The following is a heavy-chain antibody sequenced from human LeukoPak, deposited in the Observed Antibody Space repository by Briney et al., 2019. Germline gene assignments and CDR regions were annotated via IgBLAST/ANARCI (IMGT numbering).Heavy chain of an antibody. CDR3: AKYGNSGWVIDN. CDR2: IYYSGST. V-gene: IGHV4-59*08. Sequence: PSEALSLTCTVSGGSISSYYWSWIRQPPGKGLEWIGYIYYSGSTNYNSSLKSRVTISVDTSKNQLSLKLTSVTAADTAVYFCAKYGNSGWVIDNWGQGTLVTVSS. J-gene: IGHJ4*02. CDR1: GGSISSYY. D-gene: IGHD6-19*01.